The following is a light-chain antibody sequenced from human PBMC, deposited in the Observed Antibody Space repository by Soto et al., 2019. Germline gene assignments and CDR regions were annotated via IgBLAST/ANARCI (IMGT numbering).Light chain of an antibody. CDR1: QSVSSSY. V-gene: IGKV3-20*01. CDR2: GAS. Sequence: EIVLTQSPGTLSLSPGERATLSCRASQSVSSSYLAWYQQKPGQAPKLLIYGASSRATGIPDRFSGSGSGIDFTLTSSRLEPEDFAVYYCQQYGSLPRTFGQGTKLEIK. J-gene: IGKJ2*01. CDR3: QQYGSLPRT.